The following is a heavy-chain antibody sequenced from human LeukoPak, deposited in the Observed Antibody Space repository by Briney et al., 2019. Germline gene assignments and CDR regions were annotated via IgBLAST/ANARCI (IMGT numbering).Heavy chain of an antibody. J-gene: IGHJ6*02. Sequence: PGGSLRLSCAASGFTFSNAWMSWVRQAPGKGLEWVGRIKSKTDGGTTDYAAPVKGRFTISRDDSKNTLYLQMNSLKTEDTAVYYCTSHSAMIVVDGYGMDVWGQGTTVTVSS. CDR2: IKSKTDGGTT. V-gene: IGHV3-15*01. D-gene: IGHD3-22*01. CDR1: GFTFSNAW. CDR3: TSHSAMIVVDGYGMDV.